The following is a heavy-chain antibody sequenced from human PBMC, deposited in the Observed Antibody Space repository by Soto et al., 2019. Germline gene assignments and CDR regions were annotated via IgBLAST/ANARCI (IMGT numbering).Heavy chain of an antibody. CDR3: ASAQYYYDSSGRLDY. CDR1: GFSFSHYW. Sequence: GWALRLSCAASGFSFSHYWMHWVRQAPGKGLVWVSRISPDGRTTTYADSVKGRFTISRDNAKNTLYLQMNSLRAEDTAVYYCASAQYYYDSSGRLDYWGQGTLVTVS. J-gene: IGHJ4*02. V-gene: IGHV3-74*01. D-gene: IGHD3-22*01. CDR2: ISPDGRTT.